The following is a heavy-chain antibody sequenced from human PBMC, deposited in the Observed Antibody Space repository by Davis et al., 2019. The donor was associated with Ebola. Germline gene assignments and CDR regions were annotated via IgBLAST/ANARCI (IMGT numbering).Heavy chain of an antibody. CDR1: GGTFSSYA. Sequence: ASVKVSCKASGGTFSSYAISWVRQAPGQGLEWMGWISAYNGNTNYAQKLQGRVTMTTDTSTSTAYMELRSLRSDDTAVYYCARSGRFLEWSDYWGQGTLVTVSS. J-gene: IGHJ4*02. CDR3: ARSGRFLEWSDY. D-gene: IGHD3-3*01. CDR2: ISAYNGNT. V-gene: IGHV1-18*01.